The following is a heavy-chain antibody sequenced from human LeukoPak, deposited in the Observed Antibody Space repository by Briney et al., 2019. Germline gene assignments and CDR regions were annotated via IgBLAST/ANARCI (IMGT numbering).Heavy chain of an antibody. Sequence: GGSLRLTCAASGFSFSTYWMNWVRQAPGKGLEWLGNIKQDGSEKYYVDSVKGRFTISRDNAKNSLYLQMNSLRAEDTAVYYCAGGEYAGYWGQGTLVTVSS. J-gene: IGHJ4*02. CDR2: IKQDGSEK. CDR3: AGGEYAGY. CDR1: GFSFSTYW. V-gene: IGHV3-7*02. D-gene: IGHD4-17*01.